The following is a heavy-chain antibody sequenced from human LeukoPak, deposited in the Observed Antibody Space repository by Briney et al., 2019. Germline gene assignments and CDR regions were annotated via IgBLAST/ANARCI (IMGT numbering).Heavy chain of an antibody. V-gene: IGHV4-38-2*02. CDR2: IYHSGST. J-gene: IGHJ4*02. D-gene: IGHD2-15*01. CDR3: ARDRRGGSWYYDY. CDR1: GYSISSGYY. Sequence: PSEALSLTCAVSGYSISSGYYWGWIRPPPGKGLEWIGIIYHSGSTYYNPSLKSRVTISVDTSKNQFSLKLSSVTAADTAVYYCARDRRGGSWYYDYWGQGTLVTVSS.